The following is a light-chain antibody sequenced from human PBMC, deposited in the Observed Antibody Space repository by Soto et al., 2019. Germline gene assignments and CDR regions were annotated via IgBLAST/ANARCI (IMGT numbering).Light chain of an antibody. CDR1: SSNIGAGYD. CDR2: GNS. Sequence: QSVLTQPPSGSGAPGQRVTISCTGSSSNIGAGYDLHWYQQLPGTAPKLLIYGNSNRPSGVPDRFSGSKSGTSASLAITGLQAEDEADYYCQSYDSSLSGWVLGGGTKLTVL. J-gene: IGLJ3*02. V-gene: IGLV1-40*01. CDR3: QSYDSSLSGWV.